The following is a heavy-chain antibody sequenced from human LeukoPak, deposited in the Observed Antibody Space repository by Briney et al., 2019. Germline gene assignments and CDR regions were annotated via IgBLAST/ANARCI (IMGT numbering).Heavy chain of an antibody. CDR1: GGSISSYY. CDR3: ARVVYGSGSFDY. V-gene: IGHV4-59*08. CDR2: IYYSGST. J-gene: IGHJ4*02. Sequence: SETLSLTCTVSGGSISSYYWSWIRQPPGKGLEWIGYIYYSGSTNYNPSLKSRVTISVDTSKNQFSLKLSSVTAADTAVYYCARVVYGSGSFDYWGQGTLVTVSS. D-gene: IGHD3-10*01.